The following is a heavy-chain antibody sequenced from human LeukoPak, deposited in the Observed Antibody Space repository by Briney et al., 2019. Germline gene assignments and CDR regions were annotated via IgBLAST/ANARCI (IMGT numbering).Heavy chain of an antibody. D-gene: IGHD2-15*01. CDR1: GYTLTDYY. J-gene: IGHJ4*02. CDR2: INPKSGST. Sequence: ASVKVSCKASGYTLTDYYLHWVRQAPGQGLEWMGWINPKSGSTHFAQKFQGRVILTSDTPPNTAYLELTSLRSDDTAVYFCGRRVSRGWTDYWGQGTLVTASS. V-gene: IGHV1-2*02. CDR3: GRRVSRGWTDY.